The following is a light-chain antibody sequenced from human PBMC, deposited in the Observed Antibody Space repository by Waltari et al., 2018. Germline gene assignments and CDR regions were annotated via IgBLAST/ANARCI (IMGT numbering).Light chain of an antibody. J-gene: IGKJ1*01. CDR3: QHYVRLPAT. Sequence: EVVLTQSPGTLSLSPGERATLACRASQSVGTSLAWYQQKPGQAPRLLIYGASRRATGIPDRFRGSGSGTDFSLTISRLEPEDFAVYYCQHYVRLPATFGQGTKVEI. CDR1: QSVGTS. V-gene: IGKV3-20*01. CDR2: GAS.